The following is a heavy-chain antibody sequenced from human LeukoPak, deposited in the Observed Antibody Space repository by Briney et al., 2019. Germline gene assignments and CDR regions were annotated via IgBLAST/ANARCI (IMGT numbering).Heavy chain of an antibody. CDR1: GFTFTSSA. J-gene: IGHJ4*02. CDR2: IVVGSGNT. CDR3: AASPDYYDSSGYSYYFDY. V-gene: IGHV1-58*01. D-gene: IGHD3-22*01. Sequence: SVTVSCKASGFTFTSSAVQWVRQARGQRLEWIGWIVVGSGNTNYTQKFQERVTITRDMSTSTAYMELSSLRSEDTAVYYCAASPDYYDSSGYSYYFDYWGQGTLVTVSS.